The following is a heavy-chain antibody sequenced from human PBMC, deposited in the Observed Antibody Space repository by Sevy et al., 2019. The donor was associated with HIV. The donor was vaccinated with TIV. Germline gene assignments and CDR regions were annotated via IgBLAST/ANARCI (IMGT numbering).Heavy chain of an antibody. CDR2: ISGSGSYT. D-gene: IGHD3-9*01. Sequence: GGSLRLSCAASQFTFSNSAMHWVRRAPGEGLEWLSAISGSGSYTYYADSVKGRFTISTDNSKTTLYLQMNSLRADDTAVYYCVNGTGYYYYYGMDVWGQGTTVTVSS. J-gene: IGHJ6*02. V-gene: IGHV3-23*01. CDR3: VNGTGYYYYYGMDV. CDR1: QFTFSNSA.